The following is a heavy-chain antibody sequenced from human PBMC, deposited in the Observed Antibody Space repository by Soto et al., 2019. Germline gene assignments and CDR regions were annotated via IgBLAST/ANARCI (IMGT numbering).Heavy chain of an antibody. Sequence: GGSLRLSCSASGFTFSSYAMHWVRQAPGKGLEYVSAISSNGGSTYYADSVKGRFTISRDNSKNTLYLQMSSLRAEDTAVYYCVKEDIVVVVDATQLEAPFDYWGQGTLVTVSS. J-gene: IGHJ4*02. D-gene: IGHD2-15*01. CDR2: ISSNGGST. V-gene: IGHV3-64D*06. CDR1: GFTFSSYA. CDR3: VKEDIVVVVDATQLEAPFDY.